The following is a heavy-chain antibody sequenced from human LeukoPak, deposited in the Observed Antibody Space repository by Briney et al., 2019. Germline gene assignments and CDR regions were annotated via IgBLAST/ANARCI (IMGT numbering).Heavy chain of an antibody. CDR1: GFTFSNYA. J-gene: IGHJ4*02. CDR2: IWHDGSNK. CDR3: ARGGTW. Sequence: PGRSLRLSCAASGFTFSNYAMHWVRQAPGKGLEWVAVIWHDGSNKYYADSVKGRFTISRDNFKNTLYLEMNSLRAEDTAVYYCARGGTWWGQGTLVTVSS. V-gene: IGHV3-33*01. D-gene: IGHD2-15*01.